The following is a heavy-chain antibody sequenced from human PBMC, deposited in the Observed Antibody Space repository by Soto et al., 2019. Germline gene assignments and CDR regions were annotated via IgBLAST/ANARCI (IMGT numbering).Heavy chain of an antibody. CDR1: GVSVSSYG. CDR2: INSDGSST. V-gene: IGHV3-74*01. J-gene: IGHJ3*02. Sequence: WGCLRLSCAASGVSVSSYGMDWVRQAPGKGLVWVSRINSDGSSTSYADSVKGRFTISRDNAKNTLYLQMNSLRAEDTAVYYSARDEPSNAAFDIWGQGTMVTVSS. CDR3: ARDEPSNAAFDI.